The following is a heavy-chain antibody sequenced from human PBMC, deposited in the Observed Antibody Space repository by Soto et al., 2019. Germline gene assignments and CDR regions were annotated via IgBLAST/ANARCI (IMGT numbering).Heavy chain of an antibody. CDR2: IDTSGTT. Sequence: SETLSLTCTVSGGSISSYYVSWIRQSAGKGLEWIGRIDTSGTTNYNPSLKSRDTMSVDASKNHFSLNLSSVTAADTAVYYCARGPRGYVYYHGMDVWGQGTTVTVSS. J-gene: IGHJ6*02. D-gene: IGHD3-10*01. CDR1: GGSISSYY. CDR3: ARGPRGYVYYHGMDV. V-gene: IGHV4-4*07.